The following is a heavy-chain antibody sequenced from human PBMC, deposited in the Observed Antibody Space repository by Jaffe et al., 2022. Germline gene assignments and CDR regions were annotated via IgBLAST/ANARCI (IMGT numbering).Heavy chain of an antibody. Sequence: QVQLVQSGAEVKKPGSSVKVSCKASGGTFSSYAISWVRQAPGQGLEWMGGIIPIFGTANYAQKFQGRVTITADESTSTAYMELSSLRSEDTAVYYCASYSGYELYYYYYYMDVWGKGTTVTVSS. V-gene: IGHV1-69*01. CDR2: IIPIFGTA. D-gene: IGHD5-12*01. J-gene: IGHJ6*03. CDR3: ASYSGYELYYYYYYMDV. CDR1: GGTFSSYA.